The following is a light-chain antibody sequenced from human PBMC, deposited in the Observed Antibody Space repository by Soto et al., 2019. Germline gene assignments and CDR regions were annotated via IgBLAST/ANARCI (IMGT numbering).Light chain of an antibody. V-gene: IGLV1-44*01. CDR2: SNN. CDR1: SSNIGSNT. J-gene: IGLJ2*01. Sequence: QSVLTQPPSASGTPGQRVTISCSGSSSNIGSNTVNWYQQLPGTAPKLLIYSNNQRPSWVPDRFSGSKSGTSASLAISGLQSEDEADYYCAAWDDSLKGLVFGGGTKLTVL. CDR3: AAWDDSLKGLV.